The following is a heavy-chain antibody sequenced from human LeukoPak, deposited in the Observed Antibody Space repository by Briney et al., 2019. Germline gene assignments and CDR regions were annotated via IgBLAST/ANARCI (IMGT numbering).Heavy chain of an antibody. V-gene: IGHV5-51*01. CDR1: GYSFTNYW. D-gene: IGHD2-21*01. CDR2: IYPGDSDA. J-gene: IGHJ2*01. CDR3: ASRHCGGGDCRSHWYFDL. Sequence: GESLKISCKGSGYSFTNYWIGWVRQMPGKGLEWMGIIYPGDSDARYSPSFQGQVTISADKSISTAYLQWSGLKASDTAIYYCASRHCGGGDCRSHWYFDLWGRGTLVTVSS.